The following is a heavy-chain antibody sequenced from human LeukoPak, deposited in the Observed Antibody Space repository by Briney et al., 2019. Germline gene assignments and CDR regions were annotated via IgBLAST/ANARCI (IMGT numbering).Heavy chain of an antibody. CDR3: ARGRVSGSYLRAFNY. Sequence: PSETLSLTCTVSGGSISSYYWSWIRQPPGKGLEWIGYIYYTGSTNYNPSLKSRATILVDTSKNQFSLNLSSVTAADTAVYYCARGRVSGSYLRAFNYWGQGTLVTVSS. D-gene: IGHD1-26*01. CDR2: IYYTGST. CDR1: GGSISSYY. J-gene: IGHJ4*02. V-gene: IGHV4-59*01.